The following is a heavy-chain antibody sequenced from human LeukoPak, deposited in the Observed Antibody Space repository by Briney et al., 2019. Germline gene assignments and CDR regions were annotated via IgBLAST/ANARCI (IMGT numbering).Heavy chain of an antibody. D-gene: IGHD2/OR15-2a*01. J-gene: IGHJ5*02. V-gene: IGHV3-7*01. CDR3: AEGTTA. CDR2: INQDGSEK. CDR1: GFTFTNHW. Sequence: GGSLRLSCAASGFTFTNHWMSCVRQAPGKGLEWVANINQDGSEKLYVDSVKGRFTISRDNAKNSLYLQMNSLRAEDTAVYYCAEGTTAWGQGTLVTVSS.